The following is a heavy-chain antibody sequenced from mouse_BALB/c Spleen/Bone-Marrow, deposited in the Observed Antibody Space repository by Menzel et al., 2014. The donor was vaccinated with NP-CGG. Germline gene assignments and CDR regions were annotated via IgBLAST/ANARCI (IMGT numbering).Heavy chain of an antibody. Sequence: EVQGVESGTVLARPGASVKMSCKASGYTFTSYWMHWVKQRPGQGLEWIGAIYPGNSDTSYNQKFKGRAKLTAVTSTSTAYMELSSLTNEDSAVYYCTGYVRRYYYAMDYWGQGTSVTVSS. CDR1: GYTFTSYW. D-gene: IGHD2-14*01. J-gene: IGHJ4*01. CDR3: TGYVRRYYYAMDY. V-gene: IGHV1-5*01. CDR2: IYPGNSDT.